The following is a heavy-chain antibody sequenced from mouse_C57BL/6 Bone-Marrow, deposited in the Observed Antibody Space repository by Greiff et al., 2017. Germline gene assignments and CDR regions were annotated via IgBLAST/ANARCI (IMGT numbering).Heavy chain of an antibody. V-gene: IGHV3-6*01. D-gene: IGHD1-1*02. CDR2: ISYDGSN. CDR3: ARVGLLYYFDS. J-gene: IGHJ2*01. CDR1: VYSITSGYY. Sequence: EVKLMESGPGLVKPSQSLSLPCSVTVYSITSGYYWNWIRQCPGNKLEWMGYISYDGSNNYNPSLKNRISITRDTSKHQFFLKLNSVTTEDASTYYCARVGLLYYFDSWRQGTTLPASS.